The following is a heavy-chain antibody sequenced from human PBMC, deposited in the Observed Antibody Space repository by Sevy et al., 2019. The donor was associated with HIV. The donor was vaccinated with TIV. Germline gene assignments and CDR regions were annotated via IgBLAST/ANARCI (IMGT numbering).Heavy chain of an antibody. V-gene: IGHV4-61*08. Sequence: SETLSLTCTVSGDSISSADYSWSWIRQPPGKGLECVGYLYHTGRTNYNPSLMSRVTISVDTSKNQFSLKVNSVTAADTAVYYCARVGGLTDYGMDVWGQGTTVTVSS. J-gene: IGHJ6*02. CDR3: ARVGGLTDYGMDV. CDR1: GDSISSADYS. D-gene: IGHD1-26*01. CDR2: LYHTGRT.